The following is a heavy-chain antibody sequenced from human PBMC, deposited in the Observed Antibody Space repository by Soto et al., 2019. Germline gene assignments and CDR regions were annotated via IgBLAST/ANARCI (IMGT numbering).Heavy chain of an antibody. CDR1: GFTFSSYA. J-gene: IGHJ3*02. Sequence: EVQLLESGGGLVQPGGSLRLSCAASGFTFSSYAMSWVRQAPGKGLEWVSAISGSGGSTYYADSVKGRFTISRDNSENTLYLQIDSLRAEDTAVYYCAKDLEELLAVTAFDIWGQGTMVTVSS. CDR2: ISGSGGST. CDR3: AKDLEELLAVTAFDI. V-gene: IGHV3-23*01. D-gene: IGHD1-26*01.